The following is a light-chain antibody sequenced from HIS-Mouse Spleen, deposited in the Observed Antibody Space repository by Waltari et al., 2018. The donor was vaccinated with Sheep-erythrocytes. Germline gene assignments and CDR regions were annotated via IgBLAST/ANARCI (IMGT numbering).Light chain of an antibody. CDR3: QQYYSYPLT. Sequence: DIQMTQSPSSLSASVGDRVTITCRASQSISSYLAWYQQKPVKAPKLLIYAASTLQSGVPSRFSGSGSGTDFTLTISCLQSEDFATYYCQQYYSYPLTFGGGTKVEIK. CDR2: AAS. V-gene: IGKV1-9*01. J-gene: IGKJ4*01. CDR1: QSISSY.